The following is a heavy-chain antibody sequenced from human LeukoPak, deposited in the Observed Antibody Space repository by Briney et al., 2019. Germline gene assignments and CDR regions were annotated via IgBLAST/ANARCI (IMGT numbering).Heavy chain of an antibody. CDR1: GFTFSSYW. CDR2: INSDGSST. D-gene: IGHD4-17*01. CDR3: GRGAYGDYGWFDP. Sequence: PGGSLRLSCAASGFTFSSYWMHWVRQAPGKGLVWVSRINSDGSSTSYADSVKGRFTISRDNAKNTLYLQMNSLRAEDTAVYYCGRGAYGDYGWFDPWGQGTLVTVSS. V-gene: IGHV3-74*01. J-gene: IGHJ5*02.